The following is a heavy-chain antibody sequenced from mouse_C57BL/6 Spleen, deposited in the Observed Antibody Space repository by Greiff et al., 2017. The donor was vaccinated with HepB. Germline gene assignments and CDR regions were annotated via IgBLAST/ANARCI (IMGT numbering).Heavy chain of an antibody. CDR1: GYSITSGYY. CDR2: ISYDGSN. D-gene: IGHD3-1*01. J-gene: IGHJ2*01. V-gene: IGHV3-6*01. Sequence: EVQLQESGPGLVKPSQSLSLTCSVTGYSITSGYYWNWIRQFPGNKLEWMGYISYDGSNNYNPSLKNRISITRDTSKNQFFLKLNSVTTEDTATYYCARRGYGFDYWGQGTTLTVSS. CDR3: ARRGYGFDY.